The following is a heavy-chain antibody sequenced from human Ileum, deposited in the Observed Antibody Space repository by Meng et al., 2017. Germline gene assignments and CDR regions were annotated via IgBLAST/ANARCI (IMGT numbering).Heavy chain of an antibody. Sequence: QVQLQESGSGLVKVSQTLSLTSTVSGGSIGSAAYYWTWIRQHPAKGLEWIGYIHYTGSTSYNPSLESRTSTSIDTSNNQFSLKVTSVTAADTAVYYCARGVSAAGLFDNWGPGTLVTVSS. V-gene: IGHV4-31*03. CDR2: IHYTGST. D-gene: IGHD2-2*01. J-gene: IGHJ4*02. CDR1: GGSIGSAAYY. CDR3: ARGVSAAGLFDN.